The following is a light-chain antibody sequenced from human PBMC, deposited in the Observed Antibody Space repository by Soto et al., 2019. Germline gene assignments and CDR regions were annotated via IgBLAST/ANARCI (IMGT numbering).Light chain of an antibody. CDR1: QSVSSY. CDR2: DAS. J-gene: IGKJ4*01. V-gene: IGKV3-11*01. Sequence: EIVLTQSPATLSLSPGEIATLSCRASQSVSSYLAWYQQKPGQAPRLLIYDASNRATGIPARFSGSGSGTDFTLTISSLEPEDFAVYYCQQRSNWPPVFTFGGGTKVEIK. CDR3: QQRSNWPPVFT.